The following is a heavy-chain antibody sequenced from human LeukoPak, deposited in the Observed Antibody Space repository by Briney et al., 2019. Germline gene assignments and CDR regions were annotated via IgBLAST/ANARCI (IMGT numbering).Heavy chain of an antibody. CDR3: TSADYTSSDY. V-gene: IGHV1-2*02. D-gene: IGHD2-2*02. Sequence: ASVKVSCKASVYTXTDYYMHWVRQAPGQGLEWMGWIDTRSGGTNFARKFPGRVTMTRDTSISTAYMELSRLTADDTAVYYCTSADYTSSDYWGQGTLVTVSS. J-gene: IGHJ4*02. CDR1: VYTXTDYY. CDR2: IDTRSGGT.